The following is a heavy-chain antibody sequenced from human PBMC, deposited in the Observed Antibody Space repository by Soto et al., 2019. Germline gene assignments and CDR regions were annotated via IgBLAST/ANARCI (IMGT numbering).Heavy chain of an antibody. Sequence: GSLRLSCAASGFTFSDYYMSWIRQAPGKGLEWVSYISSSGSTIYYADSVKGRFTISRDNAKNSLYLQMNSLRAEDTAVYYCARSARVLRFLEWLLLFDYWGQGTLVTVSS. CDR1: GFTFSDYY. V-gene: IGHV3-11*01. CDR3: ARSARVLRFLEWLLLFDY. D-gene: IGHD3-3*01. CDR2: ISSSGSTI. J-gene: IGHJ4*02.